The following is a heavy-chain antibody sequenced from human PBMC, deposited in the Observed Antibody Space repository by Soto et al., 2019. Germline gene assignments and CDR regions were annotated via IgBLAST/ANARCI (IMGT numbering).Heavy chain of an antibody. Sequence: EVQLLESGGGLVQPGGSLRLSCAASGFTFSSYAMSWVRQAPGKGLEWVSTISGSGGSTYYADSVKGRFTISRDNSKNTLYLQMNSLRAEDTAVYYCAQANYGSGSYPLDYWGQGTLVTVSS. D-gene: IGHD3-10*01. CDR3: AQANYGSGSYPLDY. CDR2: ISGSGGST. J-gene: IGHJ4*02. CDR1: GFTFSSYA. V-gene: IGHV3-23*01.